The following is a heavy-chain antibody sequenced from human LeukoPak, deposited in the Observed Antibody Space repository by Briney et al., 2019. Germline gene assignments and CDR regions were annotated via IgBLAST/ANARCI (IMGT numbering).Heavy chain of an antibody. CDR3: ARDRLRGAYFDY. V-gene: IGHV4-59*01. CDR2: ISHRGYT. D-gene: IGHD3-10*01. Sequence: PSETLSLTCTVSGGSISNYYWGWIRQPPGKGLESIGFISHRGYTSYNPSLKSRVTISADTSKNQFSLKLSSVTAADTAVYYCARDRLRGAYFDYWGQGTLVTVSS. CDR1: GGSISNYY. J-gene: IGHJ4*02.